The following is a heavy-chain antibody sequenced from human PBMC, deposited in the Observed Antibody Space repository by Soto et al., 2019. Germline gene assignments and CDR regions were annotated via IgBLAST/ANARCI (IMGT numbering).Heavy chain of an antibody. CDR3: VTPAYYYDSSGNYWDFDL. J-gene: IGHJ2*01. CDR2: ISSNGGGT. V-gene: IGHV3-64D*06. D-gene: IGHD3-22*01. CDR1: GFTFSSYA. Sequence: EVQLVESGGGLVQPGGSLRLSCSASGFTFSSYAMHWVRQAPVKGLEYVSAISSNGGGTYYADSVKGRFTISRDNSKNTLYLQMSSLRAEDTAVYYCVTPAYYYDSSGNYWDFDLWGRGTLVTVSS.